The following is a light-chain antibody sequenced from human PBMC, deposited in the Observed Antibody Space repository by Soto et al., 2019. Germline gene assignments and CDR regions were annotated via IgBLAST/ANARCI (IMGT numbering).Light chain of an antibody. J-gene: IGLJ2*01. Sequence: QSALTQPASVSGSPGQSITISCTETSSDIGGYNYVSWYQQHPGKAPKLMIYEVSNRPSGVSNRFSGSKSGNTASLTISGLQAEDEADYYCSSYTSSSLPVFGGGTQLTVL. CDR1: SSDIGGYNY. V-gene: IGLV2-14*01. CDR2: EVS. CDR3: SSYTSSSLPV.